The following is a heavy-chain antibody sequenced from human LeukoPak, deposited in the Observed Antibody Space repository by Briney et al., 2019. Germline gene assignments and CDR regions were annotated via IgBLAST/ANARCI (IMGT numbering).Heavy chain of an antibody. CDR1: GYTFTGYY. Sequence: ASVKVSCKASGYTFTGYYMHWVRQAPGQGLEWMGWINPNSGGTNYAQKFQGRVTMTRVTSISTAYMELSRLRSDDTAVYYCAREYSYGLQSLFDYWGQGTLVTVSS. CDR3: AREYSYGLQSLFDY. CDR2: INPNSGGT. J-gene: IGHJ4*02. V-gene: IGHV1-2*02. D-gene: IGHD5-18*01.